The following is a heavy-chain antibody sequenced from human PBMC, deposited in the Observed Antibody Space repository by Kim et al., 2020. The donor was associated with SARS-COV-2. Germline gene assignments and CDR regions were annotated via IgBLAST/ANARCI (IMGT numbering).Heavy chain of an antibody. J-gene: IGHJ5*02. D-gene: IGHD6-13*01. CDR1: GFTVNNFA. V-gene: IGHV3-23*01. CDR3: AKGQPLSSSWYVFGA. Sequence: GGSLRLSCAASGFTVNNFAMSWVRQAPGKGLEWVSTDTGSGGRTFYADSVKGRFTISRDNSKNTVYLQMNSVRAEDTAVYYCAKGQPLSSSWYVFGAWGQGTLVTVSS. CDR2: DTGSGGRT.